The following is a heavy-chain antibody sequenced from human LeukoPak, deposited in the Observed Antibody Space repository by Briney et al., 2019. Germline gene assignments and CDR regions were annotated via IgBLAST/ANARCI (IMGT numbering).Heavy chain of an antibody. CDR1: GYTFTGYY. D-gene: IGHD3-10*01. Sequence: GASVKVSCKASGYTFTGYYMHWVRQAPGQGLEWMGWINPNSGGTNYAQKFQERVTITRDMSTSTAYMELSSLRSEDTAVYYCAADLWFGELSLWGQGTLVTVSS. CDR2: INPNSGGT. V-gene: IGHV1-2*02. CDR3: AADLWFGELSL. J-gene: IGHJ4*02.